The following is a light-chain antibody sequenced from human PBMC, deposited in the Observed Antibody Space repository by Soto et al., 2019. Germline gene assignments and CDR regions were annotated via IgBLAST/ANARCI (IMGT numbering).Light chain of an antibody. CDR1: SSDVGGYNY. Sequence: QSALTQPASVSGSPGQSITISCTGTSSDVGGYNYVSWYQQHPGKAPKLMIYDVSNRPSGVSNRFSGSKSGNTASLTISGLQAEDEVDYYCSSYTSSSTRVFGTGTQLTVL. V-gene: IGLV2-14*01. CDR3: SSYTSSSTRV. J-gene: IGLJ1*01. CDR2: DVS.